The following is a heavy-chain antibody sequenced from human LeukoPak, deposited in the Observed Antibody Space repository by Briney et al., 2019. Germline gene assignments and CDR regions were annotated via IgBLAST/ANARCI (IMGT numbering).Heavy chain of an antibody. CDR1: GFTFSSYA. J-gene: IGHJ4*02. CDR3: AKGGYSSSWYAFHY. V-gene: IGHV3-23*01. Sequence: GGSLRLSCAASGFTFSSYALSWVRQAPGKGLEWVSAISGDGGSTNYADSVQGRFTISRDNSKNTLFLQMNSLRAEDTAVYYCAKGGYSSSWYAFHYWGQGTLVTVSS. D-gene: IGHD6-13*01. CDR2: ISGDGGST.